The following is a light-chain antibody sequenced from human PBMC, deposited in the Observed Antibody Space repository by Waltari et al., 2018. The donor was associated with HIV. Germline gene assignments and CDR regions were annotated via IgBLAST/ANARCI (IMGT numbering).Light chain of an antibody. V-gene: IGLV4-69*01. J-gene: IGLJ2*01. CDR1: SGHSTYA. Sequence: QLVLTQSPSASASLGASVRLTCTLSSGHSTYAIAWHLQQPEKGPRYLMRVDSDGSHMKGDGIPDRFSGSSSGAERYLTISSLQSEDEADYYCQTWDTGIQFGGATKLTVL. CDR2: VDSDGSH. CDR3: QTWDTGIQ.